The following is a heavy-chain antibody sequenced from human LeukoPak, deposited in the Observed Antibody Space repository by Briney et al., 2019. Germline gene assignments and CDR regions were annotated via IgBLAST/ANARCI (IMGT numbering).Heavy chain of an antibody. J-gene: IGHJ3*02. CDR3: ARDGYSYGGDAFDI. D-gene: IGHD5-18*01. Sequence: SSVKVSCTASGCSFSSYATSWVRQAPGQGHEWMGGIILFFGTANYEQKFQGRVTITAENSTSTDYMEMRSLRSEDTAVYYCARDGYSYGGDAFDIWGQGTMVTVSS. V-gene: IGHV1-69*06. CDR1: GCSFSSYA. CDR2: IILFFGTA.